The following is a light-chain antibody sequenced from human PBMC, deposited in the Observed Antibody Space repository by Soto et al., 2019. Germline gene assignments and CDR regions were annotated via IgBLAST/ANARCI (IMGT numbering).Light chain of an antibody. CDR3: NSYASSRSYV. V-gene: IGLV2-14*01. Sequence: QSVLTQPASVSGSPGQSITISCTGTSSDVGGYNYVSWYQQHPGKAPKLLIYDVSNRPSGVSNRFSGSKSGNTASLTISGLQADDVADYYCNSYASSRSYVFGTGTNVTV. J-gene: IGLJ1*01. CDR2: DVS. CDR1: SSDVGGYNY.